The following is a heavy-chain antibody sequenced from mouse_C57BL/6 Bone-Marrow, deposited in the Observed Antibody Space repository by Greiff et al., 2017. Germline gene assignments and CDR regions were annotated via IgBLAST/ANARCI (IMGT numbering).Heavy chain of an antibody. CDR3: TPVVATEYFDV. CDR2: IDPENGDT. V-gene: IGHV14-4*01. D-gene: IGHD1-1*01. J-gene: IGHJ1*03. Sequence: EVQVVESGAELVRPGASVKLSCTASGFNIKDDYMHWVKQRPEQGLEWIGWIDPENGDTEYASKFQGKATITADTSSNTAYLQLSSLTSEDTAVYYCTPVVATEYFDVWGTGTTVTVSS. CDR1: GFNIKDDY.